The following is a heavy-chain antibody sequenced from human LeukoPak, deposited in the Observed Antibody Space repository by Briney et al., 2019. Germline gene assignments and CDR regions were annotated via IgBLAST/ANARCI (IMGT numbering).Heavy chain of an antibody. Sequence: ASVKVSCKASGYTFTSYYMHWVRQAPGQGLEWMGIINPSGGSTSYAQKFQGRVTMTRDMSTSTVYMELSSLRSEDTAVYYCARRLGDWYFDLWGRGTLVTVSS. V-gene: IGHV1-46*01. CDR1: GYTFTSYY. J-gene: IGHJ2*01. CDR2: INPSGGST. CDR3: ARRLGDWYFDL. D-gene: IGHD3-16*01.